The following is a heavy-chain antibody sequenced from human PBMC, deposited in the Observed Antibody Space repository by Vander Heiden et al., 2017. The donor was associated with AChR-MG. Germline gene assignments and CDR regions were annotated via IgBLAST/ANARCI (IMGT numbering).Heavy chain of an antibody. CDR3: ARDLLDYVGKRLINAS. CDR1: GGSISSGGYY. V-gene: IGHV4-31*03. CDR2: IYYSGST. Sequence: QVQLQESGPGLVKPSQTLSPTCTVSGGSISSGGYYWSWIRQHPGKGLEWIGYIYYSGSTYYNPSLKSRVTISVDTSKNQFSLKLSSVTAADTAVYYCARDLLDYVGKRLINASWGHGTLVNVSS. D-gene: IGHD4-17*01. J-gene: IGHJ4*01.